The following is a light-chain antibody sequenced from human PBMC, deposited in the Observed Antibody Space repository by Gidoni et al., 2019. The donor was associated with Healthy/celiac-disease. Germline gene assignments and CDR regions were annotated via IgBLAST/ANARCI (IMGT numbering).Light chain of an antibody. J-gene: IGKJ2*01. CDR1: QSISSW. Sequence: RVTNTCRASQSISSWLAWYQQKPGKAPKLLIYKASSLESGVPSRFSGSGSGTEFTLTISSLQPDDFATYYCQQYNSYSTTFGQGTKLEIK. CDR3: QQYNSYSTT. CDR2: KAS. V-gene: IGKV1-5*03.